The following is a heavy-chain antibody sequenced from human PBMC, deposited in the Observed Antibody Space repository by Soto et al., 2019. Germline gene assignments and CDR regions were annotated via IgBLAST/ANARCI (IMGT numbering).Heavy chain of an antibody. D-gene: IGHD2-21*02. Sequence: GTLLLPCTASGCSFTNFAMSWVRQAPGKGLEWVAGIGASGDITWYADSVKVRLSISRDNSKNTLYLQLNSLRFEDTAVYYCEKDDFTDRGDDYFDYWGPGTLVTVSS. CDR3: EKDDFTDRGDDYFDY. J-gene: IGHJ4*02. V-gene: IGHV3-23*01. CDR2: IGASGDIT. CDR1: GCSFTNFA.